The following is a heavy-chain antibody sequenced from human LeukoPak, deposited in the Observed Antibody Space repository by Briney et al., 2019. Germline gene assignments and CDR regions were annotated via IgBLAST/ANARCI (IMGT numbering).Heavy chain of an antibody. D-gene: IGHD3-10*01. V-gene: IGHV3-20*04. CDR2: TNWNGGST. Sequence: GGSLRLSCAAYGFTFDNYGMSWVRQAPGKGLEWVSGTNWNGGSTGYADSVKGRFTISRDNAKNSLYLQMNSLRVEDTASYYCARGRGSGSYNSIHYWGQGTLVTVSS. CDR3: ARGRGSGSYNSIHY. CDR1: GFTFDNYG. J-gene: IGHJ4*02.